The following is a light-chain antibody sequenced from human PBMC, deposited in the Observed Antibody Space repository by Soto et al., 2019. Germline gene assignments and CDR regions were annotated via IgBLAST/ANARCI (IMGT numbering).Light chain of an antibody. CDR3: QQYHNWPPQYT. Sequence: EIVMTQSPASLSVSPGDGATLSCRVSQSVASNVAWYQQKPGQGPRLLIHGASTRAVGVPARFSGSGSGTDFTLIISSLQSEDFAVYYCQQYHNWPPQYTFGQGTKLQIK. J-gene: IGKJ2*01. V-gene: IGKV3-15*01. CDR1: QSVASN. CDR2: GAS.